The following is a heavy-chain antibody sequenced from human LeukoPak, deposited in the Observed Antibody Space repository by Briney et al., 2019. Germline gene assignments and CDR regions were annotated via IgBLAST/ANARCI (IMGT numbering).Heavy chain of an antibody. Sequence: PGGSLRLSCAASGFTFSSYWMHWVRQAPGKGLVWVSRINSDGSSASYADSVKGRFTISRDNAKNTLYLQMNSLRAEDTAVYYCARVPVVPAAIWQDASRYYFYYWGQGTLVTVSS. CDR1: GFTFSSYW. CDR2: INSDGSSA. D-gene: IGHD2-2*02. V-gene: IGHV3-74*01. CDR3: ARVPVVPAAIWQDASRYYFYY. J-gene: IGHJ4*02.